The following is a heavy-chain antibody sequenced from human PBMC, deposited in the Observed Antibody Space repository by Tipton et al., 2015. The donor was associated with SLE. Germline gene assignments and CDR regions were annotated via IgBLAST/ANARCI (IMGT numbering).Heavy chain of an antibody. CDR2: ISSSGGTI. D-gene: IGHD3-9*01. J-gene: IGHJ4*02. Sequence: SLRLSCAASGFTFSSYSMTWIRQAPGKGLEWVSYISSSGGTIYYADSVKGRFTISRDNAKNSLYLQMNSLRAEDTAVYYCARRDYDILTGYSKFDYWGQGALVAVSS. CDR3: ARRDYDILTGYSKFDY. CDR1: GFTFSSYS. V-gene: IGHV3-48*04.